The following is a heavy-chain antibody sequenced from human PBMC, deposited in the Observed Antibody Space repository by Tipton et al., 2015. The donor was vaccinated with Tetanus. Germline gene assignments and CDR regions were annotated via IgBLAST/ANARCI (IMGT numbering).Heavy chain of an antibody. D-gene: IGHD1-1*01. V-gene: IGHV1-69*06. CDR1: GNTFSSST. CDR2: IVPLFGSA. CDR3: ATVGAGLRRREGPLDS. J-gene: IGHJ3*02. Sequence: QVQLVQSGAGVKKPGSSMRLSCKASGNTFSSSTLSWVRQAPGHGLEWMGMIVPLFGSAYYAQKFQDRVTITADKSASTAYLDLRRLKSDDTAVYYCATVGAGLRRREGPLDSWGQGTMVTVSS.